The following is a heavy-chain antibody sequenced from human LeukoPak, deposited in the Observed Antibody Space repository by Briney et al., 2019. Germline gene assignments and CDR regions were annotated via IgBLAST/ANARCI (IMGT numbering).Heavy chain of an antibody. D-gene: IGHD2-2*01. V-gene: IGHV3-7*01. CDR2: IKQDGSEK. CDR3: ARDSGYCSSTGCYVHYFDY. CDR1: GFTFSSYW. J-gene: IGHJ4*02. Sequence: GGSLRLSCAASGFTFSSYWMSWVRQAPGKGLAWVANIKQDGSEKSYVDSVKGRFTISRDNAKNSLYLQMNSLRAEDTAVYYCARDSGYCSSTGCYVHYFDYWGQGTLVTVSS.